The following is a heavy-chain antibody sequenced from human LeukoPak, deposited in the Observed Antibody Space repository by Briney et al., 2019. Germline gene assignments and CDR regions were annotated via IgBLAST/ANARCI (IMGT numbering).Heavy chain of an antibody. J-gene: IGHJ6*03. V-gene: IGHV3-30*02. CDR3: AKARYYYYMDV. CDR1: GFTFSSNG. Sequence: PGGSLRFSCAASGFTFSSNGMHWVRQAPGKGLEGLAFILYDGSNKYYADSVKGRFTISRDNSKNTLYLQMNSLRAEDTAVYYCAKARYYYYMDVWGKGTTFTVSS. CDR2: ILYDGSNK.